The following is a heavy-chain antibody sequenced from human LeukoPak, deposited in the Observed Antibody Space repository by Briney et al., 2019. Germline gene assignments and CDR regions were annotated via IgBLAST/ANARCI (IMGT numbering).Heavy chain of an antibody. J-gene: IGHJ3*02. D-gene: IGHD2-8*02. V-gene: IGHV3-64*02. CDR2: LSPRGDST. CDR3: ARELVVAFGVRALDI. Sequence: GGSLRLSCAASEFTFSDYAMHWVRQAPGKGLEYVSALSPRGDSTYYIDSVKGRFTISRDNSKNTMFLQTGSLGPEDMAVYYCARELVVAFGVRALDIWGQGTMVTVSS. CDR1: EFTFSDYA.